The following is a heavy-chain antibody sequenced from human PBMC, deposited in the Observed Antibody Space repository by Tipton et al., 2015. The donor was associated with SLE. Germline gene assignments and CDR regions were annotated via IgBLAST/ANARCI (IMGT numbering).Heavy chain of an antibody. Sequence: SLRLSCAASGFTFSSYWMSWVRQAPGKGLEWVANIKQDGSEKYYVDSVKGRFTISRDNAKNSLYLQLNSLRAEDTAVYYCAKETVKTIVGVVTNRPIPNYGMDVWGQGTTVTVSS. CDR3: AKETVKTIVGVVTNRPIPNYGMDV. V-gene: IGHV3-7*01. CDR1: GFTFSSYW. CDR2: IKQDGSEK. D-gene: IGHD3-3*01. J-gene: IGHJ6*02.